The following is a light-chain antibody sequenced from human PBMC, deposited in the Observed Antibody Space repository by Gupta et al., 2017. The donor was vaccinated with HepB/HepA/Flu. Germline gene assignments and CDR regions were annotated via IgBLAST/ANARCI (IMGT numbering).Light chain of an antibody. CDR1: QSVSSN. CDR2: GAS. V-gene: IGKV3-15*01. J-gene: IGKJ2*01. Sequence: DIVMTQSPATLSVSLGERATLSCRASQSVSSNLAWYQQRPGQAPRLLIYGASTRAMGITGRFSGSGAGTEFTLTISSRQSEDFAVYFCQQETNGPPSYTFGQGTKLEIK. CDR3: QQETNGPPSYT.